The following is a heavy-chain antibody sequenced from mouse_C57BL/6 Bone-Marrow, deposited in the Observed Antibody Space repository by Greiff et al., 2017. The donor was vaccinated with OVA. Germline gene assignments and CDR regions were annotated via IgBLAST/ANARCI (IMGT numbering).Heavy chain of an antibody. CDR1: GFNIKDDS. CDR2: IDPENGDT. Sequence: VQLQQSGAELVRPGASVKLSCTASGFNIKDDSMHWVKQRPEQGLEWIGWIDPENGDTEYASKFQGKATITADTSSNTAYLQLSSLTSEDTAVYYCTAHLLWFDYWGQGTTLTVSS. J-gene: IGHJ2*01. D-gene: IGHD2-1*01. V-gene: IGHV14-4*01. CDR3: TAHLLWFDY.